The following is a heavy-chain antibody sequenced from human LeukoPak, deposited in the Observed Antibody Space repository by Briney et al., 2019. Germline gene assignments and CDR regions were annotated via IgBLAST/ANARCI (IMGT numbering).Heavy chain of an antibody. J-gene: IGHJ5*02. Sequence: PEGSLRLSCTASGFTFSNAWMSWVRQAPGKGLEYVAAISGNGDSTYYANSVKGRFTISRDNSKNTLYLQMGSLRPEDMAVYYCAREVYAGNWFDPWGQGTLVTVSS. D-gene: IGHD2-8*01. V-gene: IGHV3-64*01. CDR3: AREVYAGNWFDP. CDR1: GFTFSNAW. CDR2: ISGNGDST.